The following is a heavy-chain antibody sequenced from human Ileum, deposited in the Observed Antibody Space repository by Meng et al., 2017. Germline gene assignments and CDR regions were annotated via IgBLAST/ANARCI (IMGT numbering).Heavy chain of an antibody. CDR3: ARVLVPSIKTPIHY. CDR1: GYTFTNYY. D-gene: IGHD3-3*02. Sequence: QVQLVQSGAEVKKPGASVKVSCTASGYTFTNYYMHWVRQAPGQGPEWMGIINPTGGATTYAQKFQGRVTMTRDTSTSTVYMELSSLRSEDTAMYYCARVLVPSIKTPIHYWVQGTLVTVSS. J-gene: IGHJ4*02. CDR2: INPTGGAT. V-gene: IGHV1-46*01.